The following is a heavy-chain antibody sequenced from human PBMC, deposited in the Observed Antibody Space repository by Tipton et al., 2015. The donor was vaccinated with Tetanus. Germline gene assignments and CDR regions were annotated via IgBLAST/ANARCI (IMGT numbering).Heavy chain of an antibody. CDR2: VYSSGST. D-gene: IGHD1-26*01. Sequence: TLSLTCTVSGGSINPYYWSWIRQPPGKGLEWIGNVYSSGSTYYNPSLKGRVTISVDTSTTQFSLRLNSVTAADTATYYCARDHRLSASYAGWFDPWGRGTLVTVSS. J-gene: IGHJ5*02. V-gene: IGHV4-59*01. CDR1: GGSINPYY. CDR3: ARDHRLSASYAGWFDP.